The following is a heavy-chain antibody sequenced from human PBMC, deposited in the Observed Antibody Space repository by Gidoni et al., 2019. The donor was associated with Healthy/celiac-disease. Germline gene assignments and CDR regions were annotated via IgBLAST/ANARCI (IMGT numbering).Heavy chain of an antibody. V-gene: IGHV3-33*01. CDR3: ARDSLEPPELYYGMDV. J-gene: IGHJ6*02. CDR2: IWYDGSNK. D-gene: IGHD1-1*01. CDR1: GFTFTGYG. Sequence: QVQLVESGGGVVEPGRSLRLSCAASGFTFTGYGMHWVRLAPGKGLEWVAVIWYDGSNKYYADSVKGRFTISRDNSKNTLYLQMSSLRAEDTAVYYCARDSLEPPELYYGMDVWGQGTTVTVSS.